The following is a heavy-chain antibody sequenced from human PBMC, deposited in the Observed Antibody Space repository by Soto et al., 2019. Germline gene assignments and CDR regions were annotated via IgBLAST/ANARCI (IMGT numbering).Heavy chain of an antibody. Sequence: QVQLVQSGAEVKKPGSSVKVSCTASGYTFSFYTISWVRKAPGQGLEWMGRTIPMLGMADYPQKFQGRITITADKSTSTVYMFLPSLRSEDTAVYYCATNDGSGSKAFDYWGPGTLFTVSS. J-gene: IGHJ4*02. CDR1: GYTFSFYT. CDR3: ATNDGSGSKAFDY. CDR2: TIPMLGMA. D-gene: IGHD3-10*01. V-gene: IGHV1-69*02.